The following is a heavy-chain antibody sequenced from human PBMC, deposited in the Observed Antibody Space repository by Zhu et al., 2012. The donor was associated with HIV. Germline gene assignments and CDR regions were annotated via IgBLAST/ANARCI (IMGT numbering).Heavy chain of an antibody. J-gene: IGHJ4*02. Sequence: QVQLQESGPGLVKPSETLSLTCTVSGGSISSYYWSWIRQPPGKGLEWIGYIYYSGSTNYNPSLKSRVTISVDTSKNQFSLKLSSVTAADTAVYYCARGGLDSSGYSGEDYWGQGTLVTVSS. V-gene: IGHV4-59*01. CDR2: IYYSGST. D-gene: IGHD3-22*01. CDR1: GGSISSYY. CDR3: ARGGLDSSGYSGEDY.